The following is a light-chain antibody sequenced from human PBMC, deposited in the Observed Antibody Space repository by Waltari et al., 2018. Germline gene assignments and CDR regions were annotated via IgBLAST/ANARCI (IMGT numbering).Light chain of an antibody. Sequence: EVVLTQSPGTLSLSPGERATLSCRASQGVGKYLAWYKQRPGQAPRLLLYHTSIRATGIPDRFSGGGYVTDFSLTISRLEPEDFAVYYCQKYDFLPATFGQGTTVEIK. CDR1: QGVGKY. CDR2: HTS. J-gene: IGKJ1*01. V-gene: IGKV3-20*01. CDR3: QKYDFLPAT.